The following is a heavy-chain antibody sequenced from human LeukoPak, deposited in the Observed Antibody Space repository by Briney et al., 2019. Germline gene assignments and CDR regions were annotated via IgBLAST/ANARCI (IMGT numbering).Heavy chain of an antibody. Sequence: PSETLSLTCSVSGVSMNSHYLNWIRQPPGKGLEWIGFISGSGSTNYNPSLMSRVTMSLETSKRQFPLKLSSVTAADTAVYYCARYYCGPSSCPGVDYWGQGTLVTVSS. J-gene: IGHJ4*02. D-gene: IGHD3-10*01. CDR2: ISGSGST. CDR3: ARYYCGPSSCPGVDY. CDR1: GVSMNSHY. V-gene: IGHV4-4*09.